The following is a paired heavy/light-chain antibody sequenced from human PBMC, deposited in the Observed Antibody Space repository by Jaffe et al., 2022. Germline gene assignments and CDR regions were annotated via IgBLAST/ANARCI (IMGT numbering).Light chain of an antibody. CDR3: QQYYSFPPA. Sequence: AIWMTQSPSLLSASTGDRVTISCRMSQGISSYLAWYQQKPGKAPELLIYAASTLQSGVPSRFSGSGSGTDFTLTISCLQSEDFATYYCQQYYSFPPAFGQGTKLEIK. CDR2: AAS. CDR1: QGISSY. J-gene: IGKJ2*01. V-gene: IGKV1D-8*02.
Heavy chain of an antibody. J-gene: IGHJ3*02. D-gene: IGHD6-13*01. CDR2: ISSSSSTI. CDR3: ARPGRAGISHVGHDAFDI. Sequence: EVQLVESGGGLVQPGGSLRLSCAASGFTFSSYSMNWVRQAPGKGLEWVSYISSSSSTIYYADSVKGRFTISRDNAKNSLYLQMNSLRAEDTAVYYCARPGRAGISHVGHDAFDIWGQGTMVTVSS. CDR1: GFTFSSYS. V-gene: IGHV3-48*01.